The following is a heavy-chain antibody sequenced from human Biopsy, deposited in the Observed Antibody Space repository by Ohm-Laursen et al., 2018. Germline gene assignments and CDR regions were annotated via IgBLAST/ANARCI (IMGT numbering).Heavy chain of an antibody. Sequence: SDTLSLTCAVSGGSISNNNYYWGWIRQPPGKRLEWIGSIFYRGSTHYKPSLKSGVNISVDTSKNQFSLKLNSVTAADTAVYYCARDYDTSGYYYVSWGQGTLVTVSS. D-gene: IGHD3-22*01. V-gene: IGHV4-39*01. J-gene: IGHJ5*02. CDR1: GGSISNNNYY. CDR3: ARDYDTSGYYYVS. CDR2: IFYRGST.